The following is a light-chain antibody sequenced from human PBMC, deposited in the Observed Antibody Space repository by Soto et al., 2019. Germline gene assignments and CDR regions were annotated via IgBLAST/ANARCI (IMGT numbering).Light chain of an antibody. V-gene: IGKV1-5*01. CDR2: DAS. CDR1: QSISSW. CDR3: QQYNSYTLT. J-gene: IGKJ4*01. Sequence: DIQMTQSPSTLSASVGVRVTITCRASQSISSWLAWYQQKPGKAPKLLIYDASSLESGVPSRFSGCGSGTEFTLTISSLQPDDVATYYCQQYNSYTLTFGGGTKVEIK.